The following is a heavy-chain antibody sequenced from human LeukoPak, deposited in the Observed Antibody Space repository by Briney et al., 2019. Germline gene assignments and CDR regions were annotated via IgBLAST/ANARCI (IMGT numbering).Heavy chain of an antibody. CDR3: VRHSSGWGNFDY. CDR1: SGSISSNYY. CDR2: IYHSWTT. J-gene: IGHJ4*02. Sequence: SETPSLTCSVSSGSISSNYYWAWIRQPPGQGLEWIGSIYHSWTTYYNPSLKSRVTISVDTSKNQFSLKLSSVTAADTAVYYCVRHSSGWGNFDYWGQGTLVTVSS. V-gene: IGHV4-39*01. D-gene: IGHD6-19*01.